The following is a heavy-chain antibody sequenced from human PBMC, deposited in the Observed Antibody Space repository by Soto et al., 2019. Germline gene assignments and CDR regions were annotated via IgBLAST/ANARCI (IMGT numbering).Heavy chain of an antibody. D-gene: IGHD6-13*01. CDR1: GGTFSTYT. Sequence: QVQLVQSGAEVKKPGSSVKASCKASGGTFSTYTIIWVRQAPGQGLEWMGRILPMLDITNSAQRFQGRVTITADKSTSTAYLELSSLRSEDTAVYYCTLGSWSAETFDIWGRGTMVTVSS. V-gene: IGHV1-69*02. J-gene: IGHJ3*02. CDR2: ILPMLDIT. CDR3: TLGSWSAETFDI.